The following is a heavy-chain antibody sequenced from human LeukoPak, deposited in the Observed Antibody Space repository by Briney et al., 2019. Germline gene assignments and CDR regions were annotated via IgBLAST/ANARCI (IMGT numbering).Heavy chain of an antibody. D-gene: IGHD3-22*01. Sequence: ASVKVSCKASGYTFTSYYMHWVRQAPGQGLECMGIINPSGGSTSYAQKFQGRVTMTRDTSTSTVYMELSSLRSEDTAVYYCASPYDSSGYYYGAFDIWGQGTMVTVSS. J-gene: IGHJ3*02. CDR1: GYTFTSYY. CDR2: INPSGGST. CDR3: ASPYDSSGYYYGAFDI. V-gene: IGHV1-46*01.